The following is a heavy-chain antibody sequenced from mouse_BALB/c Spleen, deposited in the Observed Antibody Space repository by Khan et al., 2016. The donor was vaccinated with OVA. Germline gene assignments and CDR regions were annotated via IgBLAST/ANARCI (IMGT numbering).Heavy chain of an antibody. D-gene: IGHD2-14*01. CDR3: ARHDRYFYAMDY. CDR2: IWSDGST. J-gene: IGHJ4*01. Sequence: QVRLQQSGPGLVAPSQSLSITCTVSGFSLTSYGVHWVRQPPGKGLEWLVVIWSDGSTTYNSALKSRLSISQDNSKSQVFLKMNSLQTDDTAMYYCARHDRYFYAMDYWGQGTSVTVSS. CDR1: GFSLTSYG. V-gene: IGHV2-6-1*01.